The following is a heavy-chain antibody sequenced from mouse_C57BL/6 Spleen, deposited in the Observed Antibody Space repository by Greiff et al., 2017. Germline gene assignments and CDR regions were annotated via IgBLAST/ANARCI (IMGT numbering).Heavy chain of an antibody. CDR1: GYAFSSYW. D-gene: IGHD3-2*02. CDR2: IYPGDGDT. CDR3: AREPETAQATSYYFDY. J-gene: IGHJ2*01. Sequence: QVQLQQSGAELVKPGASVKISCKASGYAFSSYWMNWVKQRPGKGLEWIGQIYPGDGDTNYNGKFKGKATLTADKSSSTAYMQLSSLTSEDSAVYFCAREPETAQATSYYFDYWGQGTTLTVSS. V-gene: IGHV1-80*01.